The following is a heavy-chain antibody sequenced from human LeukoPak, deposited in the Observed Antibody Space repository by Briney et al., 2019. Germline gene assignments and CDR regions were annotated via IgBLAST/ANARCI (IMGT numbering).Heavy chain of an antibody. CDR1: GYTLTNYW. D-gene: IGHD4-17*01. Sequence: GASLKISCKGSGYTLTNYWNGWVRQMRGKSLERTGIIYPSDSDTRYSPAVGGQFTTSAYKSISTAYLQWSSLKASDTAMYYCASHGYGDYGTFKFWGQGTLVTVSS. CDR2: IYPSDSDT. CDR3: ASHGYGDYGTFKF. V-gene: IGHV5-51*01. J-gene: IGHJ4*02.